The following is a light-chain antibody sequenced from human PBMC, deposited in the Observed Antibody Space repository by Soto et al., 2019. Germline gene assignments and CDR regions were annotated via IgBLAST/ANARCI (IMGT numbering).Light chain of an antibody. CDR2: KAS. J-gene: IGKJ1*01. CDR3: QHYNSYSEA. Sequence: DIQMTQSPSTISASVGDRVTITSRASQTISSWLAWYQQPPGKAPKLLIYKASTLKSGVPSRFRGRGSGTEFTLTISSLQPDDFATYYCQHYNSYSEAFGQGTQVDIK. V-gene: IGKV1-5*03. CDR1: QTISSW.